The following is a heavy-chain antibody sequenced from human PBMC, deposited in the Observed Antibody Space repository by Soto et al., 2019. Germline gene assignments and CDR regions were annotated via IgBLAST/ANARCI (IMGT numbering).Heavy chain of an antibody. Sequence: GGSLRLSCAASGFTFSSYAMSWVRQAPGKGLEWFSAISGSGGSTYYADSVKGRFTISRDNSKNTLYLQMNSLRAEDTAVYYCAKDIAAAGTDAYYYYYYMDVWGKGTTVTVSS. J-gene: IGHJ6*03. CDR2: ISGSGGST. CDR3: AKDIAAAGTDAYYYYYYMDV. D-gene: IGHD6-13*01. V-gene: IGHV3-23*01. CDR1: GFTFSSYA.